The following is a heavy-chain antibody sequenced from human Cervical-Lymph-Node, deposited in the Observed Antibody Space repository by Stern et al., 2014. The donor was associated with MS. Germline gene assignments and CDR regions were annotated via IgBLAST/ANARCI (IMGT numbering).Heavy chain of an antibody. V-gene: IGHV1-18*01. D-gene: IGHD6-13*01. CDR2: ISAYNGNT. CDR3: ARDAYGIAAAGTRIFDY. Sequence: QVQLVESGAEVKKPGASEKVSCKASGYTFTSYGISWVRQAPGQGLEWMGWISAYNGNTNYAQKLQGRVTMTTDTSTSTAYMELRSLRSDDTAVYYCARDAYGIAAAGTRIFDYWGQGTLVTVSS. CDR1: GYTFTSYG. J-gene: IGHJ4*02.